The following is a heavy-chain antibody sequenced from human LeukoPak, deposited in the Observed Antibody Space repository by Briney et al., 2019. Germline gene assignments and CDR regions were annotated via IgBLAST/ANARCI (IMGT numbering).Heavy chain of an antibody. CDR3: AREIFGSGSYPAF. CDR1: GFSFDTYA. V-gene: IGHV3-33*08. J-gene: IGHJ4*02. CDR2: IWHDGSHK. D-gene: IGHD3-10*01. Sequence: PGGSLRLSCAASGFSFDTYAMHWVRQAPGQGLELLALIWHDGSHKFYSNSVRGQFTISRDNSKNTVYLQMNNLRPDDTAVYYCAREIFGSGSYPAFWGQGTLVTVPS.